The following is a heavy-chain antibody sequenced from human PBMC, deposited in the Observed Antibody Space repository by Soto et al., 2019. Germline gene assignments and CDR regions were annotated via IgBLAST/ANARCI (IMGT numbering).Heavy chain of an antibody. Sequence: SETLSLTCTVSGGSISSYYWSWIRQPPGKGLEWIGYIYYIGSTNYNPSLKSRVTISVDTSKNQFSLKLSSLTAADTAVYYCARHQMSGYDLNCFDPWGQGTLVTVSS. J-gene: IGHJ5*02. CDR2: IYYIGST. D-gene: IGHD5-12*01. CDR1: GGSISSYY. CDR3: ARHQMSGYDLNCFDP. V-gene: IGHV4-59*08.